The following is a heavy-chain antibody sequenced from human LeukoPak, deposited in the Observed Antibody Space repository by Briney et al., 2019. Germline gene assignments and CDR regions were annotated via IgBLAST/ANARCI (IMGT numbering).Heavy chain of an antibody. CDR3: ARGRIAVAGTKNYFDY. J-gene: IGHJ4*02. D-gene: IGHD6-19*01. V-gene: IGHV4-61*01. CDR1: GGSFSSGTYY. CDR2: IYYSGST. Sequence: SETLSLTCIVSGGSFSSGTYYWSWIRQPPGKGLEWIGYIYYSGSTNYNPSLKSRVTISVDTSKNQFSLKLSSVTAADTAVYYCARGRIAVAGTKNYFDYWGQGTLVTVSS.